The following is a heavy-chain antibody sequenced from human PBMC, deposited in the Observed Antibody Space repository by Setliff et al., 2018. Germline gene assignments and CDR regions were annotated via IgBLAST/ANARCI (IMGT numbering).Heavy chain of an antibody. J-gene: IGHJ4*02. CDR3: ARPFGSGWYGDFDY. Sequence: SGGSLRLSCAASGFIFSSYAMHWVRQAPGKGLEWVAVISYDGSNKYYADSVKGRFTISRDNSKNTLYLQMNSLRAEDTAVYYCARPFGSGWYGDFDYWGQGTLVTVSS. CDR2: ISYDGSNK. D-gene: IGHD6-19*01. V-gene: IGHV3-30*04. CDR1: GFIFSSYA.